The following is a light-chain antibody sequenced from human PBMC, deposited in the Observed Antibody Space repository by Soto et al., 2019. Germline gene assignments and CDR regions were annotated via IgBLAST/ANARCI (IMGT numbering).Light chain of an antibody. Sequence: SVLTQAASGAGAPGQSVTISCTGTRRYIAVYNYVPSYQQHPGKAPNLMIYDVSNRPSGVSNRFSGSKSGNTASLTISGLQAEDEADYYCSSYTSSSTHVFGTGTKVTVL. V-gene: IGLV2-14*01. J-gene: IGLJ1*01. CDR2: DVS. CDR3: SSYTSSSTHV. CDR1: RRYIAVYNY.